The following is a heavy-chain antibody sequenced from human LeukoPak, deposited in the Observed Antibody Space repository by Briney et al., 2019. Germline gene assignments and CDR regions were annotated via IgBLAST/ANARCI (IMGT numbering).Heavy chain of an antibody. CDR2: TRNKANSYTT. CDR3: ARRGLSGSYDY. Sequence: GGSLRLSCAASGLTFSDHYMDWVRQAPGKGLEWVGRTRNKANSYTTEYAASVKGRFTISRDDSKNSLYLQMNSLKTEDTAVYYCARRGLSGSYDYWGQGTLVTVSS. J-gene: IGHJ4*02. D-gene: IGHD1-26*01. CDR1: GLTFSDHY. V-gene: IGHV3-72*01.